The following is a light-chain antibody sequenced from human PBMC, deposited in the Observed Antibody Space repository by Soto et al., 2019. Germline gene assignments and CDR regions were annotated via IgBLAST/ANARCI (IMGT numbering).Light chain of an antibody. J-gene: IGLJ3*02. CDR1: SSDVGGYKL. V-gene: IGLV2-23*01. Sequence: QSVLTQPASVSGSPGQSITISCTGTSSDVGGYKLVSWYQQHPGKAPKVLLYEGSERPSGVSDRFSGSNSGNTASLIISGLQAEYVADYYRCSYAGSPTWVFGGGTTLTVL. CDR3: CSYAGSPTWV. CDR2: EGS.